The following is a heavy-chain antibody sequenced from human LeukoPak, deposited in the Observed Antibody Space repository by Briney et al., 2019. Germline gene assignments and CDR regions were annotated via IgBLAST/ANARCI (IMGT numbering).Heavy chain of an antibody. CDR1: GYTFTGHY. D-gene: IGHD2-15*01. J-gene: IGHJ4*02. CDR3: ARDEGYCSGGNCEAKIDY. CDR2: INPNTDVT. V-gene: IGHV1-2*02. Sequence: ASVKVSCKASGYTFTGHYMHWVRQAPGQGLEWMGWINPNTDVTKYAQKFQGRVTMTRDTSISTAYMEVSRLRSDDTALYYCARDEGYCSGGNCEAKIDYWGQGTLVTVSS.